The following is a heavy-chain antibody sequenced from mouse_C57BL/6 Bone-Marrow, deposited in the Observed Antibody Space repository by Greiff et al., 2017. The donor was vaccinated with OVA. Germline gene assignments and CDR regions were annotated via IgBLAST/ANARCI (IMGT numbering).Heavy chain of an antibody. D-gene: IGHD2-3*01. CDR2: ISNGGGST. CDR1: GFTFSDYY. V-gene: IGHV5-12*01. J-gene: IGHJ4*01. Sequence: EVQRVESGGGLVQPGGSLKLSCAASGFTFSDYYMSWVRQTPEKRLEWVAYISNGGGSTYYPDTVKGRFTISRDNAKNTLYLQMGRLKSKDTAMYYCEGHAIYDGCYYYAVDYWSQGTSVTVSS. CDR3: EGHAIYDGCYYYAVDY.